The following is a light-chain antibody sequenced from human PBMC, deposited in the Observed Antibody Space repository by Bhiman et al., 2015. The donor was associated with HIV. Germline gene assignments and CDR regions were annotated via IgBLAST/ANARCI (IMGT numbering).Light chain of an antibody. V-gene: IGLV3-1*01. J-gene: IGLJ2*01. CDR1: KLGDKF. Sequence: SYELTQPPSVSVSPGQTARITCSGDKLGDKFACWYQQKPGQSPVLVIYQDTKRPSGIPERFSGSNSGNIATLTISGTQAMDEADYYCQAWDSTDCGVFGGGTKLTVL. CDR2: QDT. CDR3: QAWDSTDCGV.